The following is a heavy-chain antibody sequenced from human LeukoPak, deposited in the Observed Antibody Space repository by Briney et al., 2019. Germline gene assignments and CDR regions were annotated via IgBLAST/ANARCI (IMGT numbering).Heavy chain of an antibody. CDR3: ASLRVGYGGNS. CDR1: GFTFSSYS. Sequence: PGGSLRLSCAASGFTFSSYSMNWVRQAPGKGLEWVSSISSSSSYIYYADSAKGRFTISRDNAKNSLYLQMNSLRAEDTAVYYCASLRVGYGGNSWGQGTLVTVSS. CDR2: ISSSSSYI. J-gene: IGHJ4*02. D-gene: IGHD4-23*01. V-gene: IGHV3-21*01.